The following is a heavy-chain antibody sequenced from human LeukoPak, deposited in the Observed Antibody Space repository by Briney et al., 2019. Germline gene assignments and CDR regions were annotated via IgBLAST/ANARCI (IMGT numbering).Heavy chain of an antibody. Sequence: SETLSLTCTVSGGSISTYYWSWIRQPPGKGLEWIGYIYYSGSTNYNPSLKSRVTISVDTSKNQFSLELSSVTAADTAVYYCASLASVYYYDSSGYYYYFDYWGQGTLVTVSS. CDR3: ASLASVYYYDSSGYYYYFDY. D-gene: IGHD3-22*01. V-gene: IGHV4-59*01. J-gene: IGHJ4*02. CDR2: IYYSGST. CDR1: GGSISTYY.